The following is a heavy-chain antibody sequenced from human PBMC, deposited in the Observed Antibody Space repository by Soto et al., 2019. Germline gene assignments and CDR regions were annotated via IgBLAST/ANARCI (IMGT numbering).Heavy chain of an antibody. CDR2: ISSSGSTI. D-gene: IGHD6-19*01. Sequence: PGGSLRLSCAASGFTFSSYEMNWVRQAPGKGLEWVSYISSSGSTIYYADSVKGRFTISRDNAKNSLYLQMNSLRAEDTAVYYCARVGIAVAGSFDYWGQRTLVTVSS. CDR3: ARVGIAVAGSFDY. CDR1: GFTFSSYE. J-gene: IGHJ4*02. V-gene: IGHV3-48*03.